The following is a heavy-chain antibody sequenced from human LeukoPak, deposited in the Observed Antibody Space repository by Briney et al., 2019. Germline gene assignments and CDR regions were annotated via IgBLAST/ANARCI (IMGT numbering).Heavy chain of an antibody. J-gene: IGHJ6*02. CDR3: VRDRGIASTGGYGMDV. Sequence: QPGGSLRLSCAASGFTVSNIYMSWVRQAPGTGLEWVSIIHSGGITQYADSVKGRFTISRDNSKNTLYLQMNSLRAEDTTVYYCVRDRGIASTGGYGMDVWGQGTTVTVSS. CDR1: GFTVSNIY. V-gene: IGHV3-53*01. D-gene: IGHD6-13*01. CDR2: IHSGGIT.